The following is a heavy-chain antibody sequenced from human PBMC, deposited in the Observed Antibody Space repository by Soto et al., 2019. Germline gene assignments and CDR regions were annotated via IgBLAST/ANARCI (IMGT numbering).Heavy chain of an antibody. CDR3: ARISTSRFTYGWDV. Sequence: QVQLQESGPGLVKPSQTLSLICTVTGASTTIGGYSWSGIGHHPGRGLEWIGYIFYSGNTYYNPSLKSRLSISVDTSENQFSLKLSSVTAADTAIYYCARISTSRFTYGWDVWGQGTTVTVSS. V-gene: IGHV4-31*03. CDR2: IFYSGNT. CDR1: GASTTIGGYS. D-gene: IGHD3-3*02. J-gene: IGHJ6*02.